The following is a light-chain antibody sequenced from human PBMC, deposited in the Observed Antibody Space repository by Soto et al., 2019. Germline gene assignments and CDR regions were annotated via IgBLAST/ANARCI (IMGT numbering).Light chain of an antibody. CDR2: DTS. Sequence: DIVLTQSPATLSLSPGERATLSCRASQSVGTYLAWYQQKPGQTPSLLIYDTSYRATGIPARFSGSGSGTDFTLTIISLEPEDFAVYYCQQRSHWPRTFGQGTKVEI. J-gene: IGKJ1*01. CDR3: QQRSHWPRT. CDR1: QSVGTY. V-gene: IGKV3-11*01.